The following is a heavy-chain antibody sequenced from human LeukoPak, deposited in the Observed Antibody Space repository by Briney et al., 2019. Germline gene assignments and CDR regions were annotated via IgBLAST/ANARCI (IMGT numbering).Heavy chain of an antibody. J-gene: IGHJ4*01. CDR1: GYTFTGHH. CDR2: IDPNSGGT. CDR3: AKWRGYSSGWSGPFDD. Sequence: ASVKVSCKASGYTFTGHHMHWVRQAPGQGLEWMGWIDPNSGGTNYAQKFQGRVTVTRDTSISTAYMELSRLKSDDTAVYYCAKWRGYSSGWSGPFDDWGQGALVTVSS. V-gene: IGHV1-2*02. D-gene: IGHD6-19*01.